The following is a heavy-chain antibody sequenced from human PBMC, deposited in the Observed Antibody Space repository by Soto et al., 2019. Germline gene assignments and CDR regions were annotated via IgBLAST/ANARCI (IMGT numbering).Heavy chain of an antibody. D-gene: IGHD3-22*01. CDR1: GFTVSSNY. CDR2: IYSGGST. Sequence: GGSLRLSCAASGFTVSSNYMSWVRQAPGKGLEWVSVIYSGGSTYYADSVKGRFTISRDNSKNTLYLQMNSLRAEDTAVYYCARDSSGYYRNYYYGMDVWGQGTTVTAP. CDR3: ARDSSGYYRNYYYGMDV. J-gene: IGHJ6*02. V-gene: IGHV3-53*01.